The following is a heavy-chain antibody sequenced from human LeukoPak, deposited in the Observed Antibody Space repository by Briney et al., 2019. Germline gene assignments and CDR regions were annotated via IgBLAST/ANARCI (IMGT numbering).Heavy chain of an antibody. CDR3: ASGPWYYYDSSGSSDY. CDR1: GYSISSGYY. V-gene: IGHV4-38-2*02. Sequence: PSETLSLTCTVSGYSISSGYYWGWIRQPPGKGLEWIGSIYHSGSTYYNPSLKSRVTISVDTSKNQFSLKLSSVTAADTAVYYCASGPWYYYDSSGSSDYWGQGALVTVSS. CDR2: IYHSGST. D-gene: IGHD3-22*01. J-gene: IGHJ4*02.